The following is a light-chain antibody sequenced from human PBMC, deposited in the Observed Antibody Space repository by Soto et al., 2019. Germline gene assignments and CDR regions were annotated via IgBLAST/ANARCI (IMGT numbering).Light chain of an antibody. CDR2: GAS. CDR1: QSIRTY. J-gene: IGKJ1*01. CDR3: QQSYSTPRT. Sequence: DIQMTQSPSSLSASVGDRVTITCRASQSIRTYLNWYQQKPGKAPNLLIYGASSLQSGVPSRFSGSGSGTDFTLTISSLQPDDFATYYCQQSYSTPRTFGQGTKVEIK. V-gene: IGKV1-39*01.